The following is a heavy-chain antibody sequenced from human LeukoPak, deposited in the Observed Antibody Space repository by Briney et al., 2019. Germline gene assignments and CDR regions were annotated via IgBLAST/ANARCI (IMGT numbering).Heavy chain of an antibody. V-gene: IGHV3-23*01. CDR1: GFTFSSYA. CDR2: IGGSGGST. CDR3: AKERVAVAGTDGDY. D-gene: IGHD6-19*01. J-gene: IGHJ4*02. Sequence: GGSLRLSCAASGFTFSSYAMSWVRQAPGKGLGWVSAIGGSGGSTYYADSVKGRFTISRDNSKNTLYLQMNSLRAEDTAIYYCAKERVAVAGTDGDYWGQGTLVTVSS.